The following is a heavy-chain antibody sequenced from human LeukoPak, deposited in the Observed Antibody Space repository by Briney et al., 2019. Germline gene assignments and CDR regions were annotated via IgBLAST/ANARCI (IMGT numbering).Heavy chain of an antibody. CDR2: ISDTGATT. CDR1: GCTFSSYA. CDR3: AKDTSIGRYCTNGVCSPFDY. V-gene: IGHV3-23*01. D-gene: IGHD2-8*01. Sequence: GGSLRLSCAVSGCTFSSYAMSWVRQAPGKGLEWVSAISDTGATTYYPDSVNGRFTISRDNPKSSLYLQMNSLRAADTALSYCAKDTSIGRYCTNGVCSPFDYWGQGTLVTVSS. J-gene: IGHJ4*02.